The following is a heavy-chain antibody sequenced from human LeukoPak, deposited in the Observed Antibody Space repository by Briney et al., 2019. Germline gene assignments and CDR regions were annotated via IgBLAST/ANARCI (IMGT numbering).Heavy chain of an antibody. V-gene: IGHV4-34*01. CDR1: GGSFSGYY. Sequence: SETLSLTCAVYGGSFSGYYWSWIRQPPGKGLEWIGEVNHGASTNYNPSLKSRVTISVDTSKNQFFLKPNSVTAADTAVYYCARGSSWGSDFWSGYARLDAFDIWGQGTMVTVSS. CDR3: ARGSSWGSDFWSGYARLDAFDI. CDR2: VNHGAST. J-gene: IGHJ3*02. D-gene: IGHD3-3*01.